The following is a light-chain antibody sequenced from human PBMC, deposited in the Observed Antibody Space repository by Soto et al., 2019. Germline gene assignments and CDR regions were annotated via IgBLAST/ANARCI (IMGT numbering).Light chain of an antibody. J-gene: IGKJ1*01. CDR3: QQYGSSGT. CDR1: QSFRGL. CDR2: GAS. V-gene: IGKV3-20*01. Sequence: EVVFTQSPVTLSLSPWERATFSCRASQSFRGLLAWYQQKPGQAPRLLIYGASNRATGIPDRFSGSGSGTDFTLTISRLEPEDFAVYYCQQYGSSGTFGQGTKVDIK.